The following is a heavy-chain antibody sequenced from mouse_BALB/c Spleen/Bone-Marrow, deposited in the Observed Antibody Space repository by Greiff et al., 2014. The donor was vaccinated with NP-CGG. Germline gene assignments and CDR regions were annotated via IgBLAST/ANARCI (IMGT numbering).Heavy chain of an antibody. CDR1: GFNIKDTY. CDR2: IDPANGNS. Sequence: VQLKESGAELVKSGASVKLSCTASGFNIKDTYMHWVKQRPEQGLEWIGRIDPANGNSKYDPKFQGKATITADTSSNTAYLQLSSLTSEDTAVYYCAFITTVVEYYFDYWGQGTTLTVSS. CDR3: AFITTVVEYYFDY. J-gene: IGHJ2*01. D-gene: IGHD1-1*01. V-gene: IGHV14-3*02.